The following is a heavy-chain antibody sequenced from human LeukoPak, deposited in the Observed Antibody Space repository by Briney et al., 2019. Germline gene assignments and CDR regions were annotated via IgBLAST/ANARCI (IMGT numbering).Heavy chain of an antibody. CDR2: IIPILGIA. V-gene: IGHV1-69*04. J-gene: IGHJ4*02. D-gene: IGHD3-22*01. CDR1: GGTFISCA. CDR3: AREYYYDSSGYSQFDY. Sequence: ASVKVSCKASGGTFISCAISWVRQAPGQGLEWMGRIIPILGIANYAQKFQGRVTITADKSTSTAYMELRSLRSEDTAVYYCAREYYYDSSGYSQFDYWGQGTLVTVSS.